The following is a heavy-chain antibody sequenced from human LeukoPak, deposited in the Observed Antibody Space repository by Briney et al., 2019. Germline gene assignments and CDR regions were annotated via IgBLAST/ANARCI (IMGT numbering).Heavy chain of an antibody. D-gene: IGHD6-19*01. CDR3: ARDKEGIAVAGWPYYFDY. J-gene: IGHJ4*02. CDR1: GGSISSSSYY. V-gene: IGHV4-39*07. Sequence: SETLSLTCTVSGGSISSSSYYWGWIRQPPGKGLEWIGSIYYSGSTYYNPSLKSRVTISVDTSKNQFSLKPSSVTAADTAVYYCARDKEGIAVAGWPYYFDYWGQGTLVTVSS. CDR2: IYYSGST.